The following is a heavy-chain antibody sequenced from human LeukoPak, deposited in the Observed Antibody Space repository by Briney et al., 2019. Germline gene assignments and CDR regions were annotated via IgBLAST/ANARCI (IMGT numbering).Heavy chain of an antibody. CDR2: ISYDGSNK. D-gene: IGHD2-21*02. J-gene: IGHJ6*02. Sequence: PGRSLRLSCAASGFTFSSYAMHWVRQAPGKGLEWVAVISYDGSNKYYADSAKGRFTISRDNSKNTLYLQMNSLRAEDTAVYYCARGLHIVVVTAILNGRGSINGMDVWGQGTTVTVSS. CDR1: GFTFSSYA. CDR3: ARGLHIVVVTAILNGRGSINGMDV. V-gene: IGHV3-30-3*01.